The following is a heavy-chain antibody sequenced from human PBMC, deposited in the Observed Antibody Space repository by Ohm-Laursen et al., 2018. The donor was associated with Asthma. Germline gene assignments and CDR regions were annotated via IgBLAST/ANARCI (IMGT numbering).Heavy chain of an antibody. CDR3: ARDIRNYLDY. J-gene: IGHJ4*02. V-gene: IGHV3-7*01. D-gene: IGHD1-14*01. Sequence: SLRLSCTASGFTFNSYWMSWVRQAPGKGLEWVANIKQDGSNKYYADSVKGRFTISRDNSKNTLYLQMNSLRAEDTAVYYCARDIRNYLDYWGQGTLVTVSS. CDR2: IKQDGSNK. CDR1: GFTFNSYW.